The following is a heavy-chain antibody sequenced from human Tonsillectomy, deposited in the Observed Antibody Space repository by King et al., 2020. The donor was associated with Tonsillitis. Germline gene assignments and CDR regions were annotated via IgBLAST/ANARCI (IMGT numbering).Heavy chain of an antibody. J-gene: IGHJ4*02. CDR2: IYYSGST. Sequence: QVQLQESGPGLVKPSETLSLTCTVSGGSISSYYWSWIRQPPGKGLEWIGYIYYSGSTNYNPSLKSRVTISVDTSKNQFSLKLSSVTAADTAVYYCARLRGSYYDFWSGSFDYWGQGTLVTVSS. D-gene: IGHD3-3*01. CDR1: GGSISSYY. V-gene: IGHV4-59*01. CDR3: ARLRGSYYDFWSGSFDY.